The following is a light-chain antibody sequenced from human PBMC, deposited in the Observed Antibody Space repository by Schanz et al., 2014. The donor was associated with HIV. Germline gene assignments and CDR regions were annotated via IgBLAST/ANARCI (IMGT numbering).Light chain of an antibody. CDR1: SSNIGAGHD. V-gene: IGLV1-40*01. J-gene: IGLJ2*01. CDR2: DST. Sequence: QSVLTQPPSVSGAPGQRVTISCTGNSSNIGAGHDVHWYQQLPGTAPRLLIYDSTNRPSGVPDRFSGSKSGSSASLAISGLQSEDEADYYCAAWDVNLNGPVFGGGTQLTVL. CDR3: AAWDVNLNGPV.